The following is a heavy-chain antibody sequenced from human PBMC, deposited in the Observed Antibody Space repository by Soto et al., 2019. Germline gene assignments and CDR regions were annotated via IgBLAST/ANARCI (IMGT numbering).Heavy chain of an antibody. J-gene: IGHJ4*02. Sequence: QVQLVQSGAEVKKPGSSVKVSCKASGGTFSSYTISWVRQAPGQGLEWMGRIIPILGIANYAQKFQGRVTLTAEKSTSTAYMELSRLRSEDTAVYYCARGFRDSSGRMTAGRYYFDYWGQGTLVTVSS. D-gene: IGHD6-19*01. CDR3: ARGFRDSSGRMTAGRYYFDY. CDR1: GGTFSSYT. V-gene: IGHV1-69*02. CDR2: IIPILGIA.